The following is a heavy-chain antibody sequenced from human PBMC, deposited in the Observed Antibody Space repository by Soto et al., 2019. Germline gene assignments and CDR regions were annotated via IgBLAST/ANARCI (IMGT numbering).Heavy chain of an antibody. J-gene: IGHJ4*02. V-gene: IGHV4-59*08. CDR3: ARRSRGSGSYSLFDY. Sequence: SETLSLTCTVSGGSISSYYWSWIRQPPGKGLEWIGYIYSGSTNYNPSLKSRVTISVDTSKNQFSLKLSSVTAADTAVYYCARRSRGSGSYSLFDYWGQGTLVTVSS. CDR2: IYSGST. CDR1: GGSISSYY. D-gene: IGHD3-10*01.